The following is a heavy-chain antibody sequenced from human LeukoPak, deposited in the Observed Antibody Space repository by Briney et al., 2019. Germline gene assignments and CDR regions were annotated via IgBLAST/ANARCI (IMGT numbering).Heavy chain of an antibody. V-gene: IGHV4-59*01. CDR3: ATGYYFPDY. D-gene: IGHD2/OR15-2a*01. CDR2: IYYSGGA. J-gene: IGHJ4*02. CDR1: GGSMSSDY. Sequence: SETLSLTCTVSGGSMSSDYWSWIRQPPGKGLEWIAYIYYSGGAYYNPSLKSRLAISVDTSKNQFSLKLGSVTAADTAVYYCATGYYFPDYWGQGTLVTVSS.